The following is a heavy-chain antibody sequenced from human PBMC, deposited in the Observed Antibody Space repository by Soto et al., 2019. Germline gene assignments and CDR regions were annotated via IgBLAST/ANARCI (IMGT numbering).Heavy chain of an antibody. D-gene: IGHD4-17*01. CDR3: ARARPVTTTPSFIDY. J-gene: IGHJ4*02. CDR2: ISSSSSTI. V-gene: IGHV3-48*02. Sequence: GGSLRLSCAASGFTFSSYSMNWVRQAPGKGLEWVSYISSSSSTIYYADSVKGRFTISRDNAKNSLYLQMNSLRDEDTAVYYCARARPVTTTPSFIDYWGQGTLVTVSS. CDR1: GFTFSSYS.